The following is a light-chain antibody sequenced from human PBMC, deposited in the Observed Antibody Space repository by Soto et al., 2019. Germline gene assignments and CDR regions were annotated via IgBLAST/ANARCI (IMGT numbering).Light chain of an antibody. J-gene: IGKJ4*01. CDR2: HAS. CDR1: QNVYNN. Sequence: ETVMTQSPAALSVSPGERATLSCRASQNVYNNLAWYQQKPGQAPRLLIYHASSRATGIPARFSGSGSGTEVTLTISGLQSEDFAVYYCQQYNEWSLTFGGGTKVEIK. V-gene: IGKV3-15*01. CDR3: QQYNEWSLT.